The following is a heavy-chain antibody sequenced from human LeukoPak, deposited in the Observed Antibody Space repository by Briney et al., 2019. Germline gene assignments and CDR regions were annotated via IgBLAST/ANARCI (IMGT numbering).Heavy chain of an antibody. CDR2: IYYSGST. D-gene: IGHD5-24*01. CDR1: GGSISSYY. J-gene: IGHJ4*02. V-gene: IGHV4-59*08. CDR3: ARHRGWLQYIDY. Sequence: SETLSLTCTVSGGSISSYYWSWIRQPPGKGLEWIGYIYYSGSTNYNPSLKSRVTISVDTSKNQFSLKLSSVTAADTAVYYCARHRGWLQYIDYWGQGTLVTVSS.